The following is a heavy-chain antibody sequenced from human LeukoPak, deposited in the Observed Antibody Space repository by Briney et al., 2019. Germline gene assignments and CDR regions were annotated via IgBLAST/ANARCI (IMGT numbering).Heavy chain of an antibody. CDR2: IYGDGST. CDR1: GFTVKNYY. D-gene: IGHD2-15*01. V-gene: IGHV3-53*01. CDR3: AIGSYCSGGSCYPLFDY. Sequence: GGSLRLPCGASGFTVKNYYMNWVRQAPGKGLEWVAGIYGDGSTYYADSVKGRFTISRDSSKNTLYLQMNSLRAEDTAVYYCAIGSYCSGGSCYPLFDYWGRGTLVTVSS. J-gene: IGHJ4*02.